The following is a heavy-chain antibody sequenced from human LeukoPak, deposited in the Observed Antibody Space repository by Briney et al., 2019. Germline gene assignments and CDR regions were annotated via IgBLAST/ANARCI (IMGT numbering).Heavy chain of an antibody. V-gene: IGHV4-39*07. CDR2: IYYSGST. CDR3: ATTTIRLGY. Sequence: SETLSLTCTVSGGSISSSSYYWGWIRQPPGKGLEWIGSIYYSGSTYYNPSLKSRVTISVDTSKNQFSPKLSSVTAADTAVYYCATTTIRLGYWGQGTLVTVSS. D-gene: IGHD1-26*01. CDR1: GGSISSSSYY. J-gene: IGHJ4*02.